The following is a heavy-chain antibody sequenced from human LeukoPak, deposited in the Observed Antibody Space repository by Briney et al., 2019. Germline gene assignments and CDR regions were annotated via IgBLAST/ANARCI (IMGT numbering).Heavy chain of an antibody. CDR1: GGSISSSNW. CDR2: IYHSRST. V-gene: IGHV4-4*02. CDR3: ARDRGPSGDYALDFQH. D-gene: IGHD2-21*02. Sequence: TSGTLSLTCAVSGGSISSSNWWSWVRQPPGKGLEWIGEIYHSRSTNYNPSLKSRVTISVDKSKNQFSLKLSSVTAADTAVYYCARDRGPSGDYALDFQHWGQGTLVTVSS. J-gene: IGHJ1*01.